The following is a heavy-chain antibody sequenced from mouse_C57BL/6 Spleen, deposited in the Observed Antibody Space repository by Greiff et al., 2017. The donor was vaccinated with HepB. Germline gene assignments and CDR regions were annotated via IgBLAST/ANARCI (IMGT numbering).Heavy chain of an antibody. CDR3: TTNYYGSYFDY. J-gene: IGHJ2*01. Sequence: VQLQQSRAELVRPGASVKLSCTASGFNIKDDYMHWVKQRPEQGLEWIGLIDPENGDTEYASEFQGKATITADTSSNTAYLQLSSLTSADISVYDCTTNYYGSYFDYWGQGTPLTVSS. V-gene: IGHV14-4*01. CDR1: GFNIKDDY. D-gene: IGHD1-1*01. CDR2: IDPENGDT.